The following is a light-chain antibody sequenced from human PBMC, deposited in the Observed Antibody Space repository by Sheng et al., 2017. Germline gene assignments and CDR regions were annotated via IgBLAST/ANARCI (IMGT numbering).Light chain of an antibody. CDR3: QKYGSSPPRYT. V-gene: IGKV3-15*01. J-gene: IGKJ2*01. CDR2: DAS. Sequence: EMVMTQSPASLSVSPGERATLSCRASQSVRMDFAWYQQKPGQAPSLLIYDASTRATGVPARFSGSGSGTDFTLTISRLEPEDFAVYYCQKYGSSPPRYTFGRGDQAGDQT. CDR1: QSVRMD.